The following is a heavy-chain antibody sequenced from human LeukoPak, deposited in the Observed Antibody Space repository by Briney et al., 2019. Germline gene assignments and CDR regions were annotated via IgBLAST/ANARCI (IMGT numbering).Heavy chain of an antibody. J-gene: IGHJ6*03. Sequence: GASVKVSCKVSGYTLTELSMPWVRQAPGKGLEWMGGFDPEDDETIYAQKFQGRVTMTEHTSTDTAYMELSSLRSEDTAVYFCATVQPSSSTAFSYYYFYYIDVWGKGTTVTVSS. CDR1: GYTLTELS. CDR3: ATVQPSSSTAFSYYYFYYIDV. CDR2: FDPEDDET. D-gene: IGHD1-1*01. V-gene: IGHV1-24*01.